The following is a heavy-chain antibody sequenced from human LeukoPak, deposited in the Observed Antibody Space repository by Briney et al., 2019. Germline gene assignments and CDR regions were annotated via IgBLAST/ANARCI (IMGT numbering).Heavy chain of an antibody. J-gene: IGHJ4*02. CDR1: GFTFSSYW. Sequence: GGSLRLSCAASGFTFSSYWMHWVRQAPGKGLVWVSRINSDGSSTSYADSVKGRFTISRDNAKNSLYLQMNSLRAEGTALYHCARYSSSTDGGDPYFDYWGQGTLVTVSS. CDR2: INSDGSST. CDR3: ARYSSSTDGGDPYFDY. V-gene: IGHV3-74*01. D-gene: IGHD6-13*01.